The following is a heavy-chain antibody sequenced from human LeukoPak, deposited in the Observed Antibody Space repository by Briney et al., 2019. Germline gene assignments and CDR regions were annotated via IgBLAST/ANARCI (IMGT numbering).Heavy chain of an antibody. Sequence: QPGGSLRLSCVASGCSLSGYWMYWVRQAPGKGLMYISRNNGDGSTTNYADVVKGRFTMSRDNVKNTLYLQMNSLRVEDTAVYYCARDPRNVGLAPWGQGTLVTVSS. J-gene: IGHJ5*02. V-gene: IGHV3-74*01. D-gene: IGHD2-15*01. CDR1: GCSLSGYW. CDR3: ARDPRNVGLAP. CDR2: NNGDGSTT.